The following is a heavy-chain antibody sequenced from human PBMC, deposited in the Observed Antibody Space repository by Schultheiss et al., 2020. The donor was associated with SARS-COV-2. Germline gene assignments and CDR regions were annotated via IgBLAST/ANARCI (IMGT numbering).Heavy chain of an antibody. V-gene: IGHV4-61*01. CDR1: GGSISSGSYY. J-gene: IGHJ4*02. D-gene: IGHD2-15*01. Sequence: SQTLSLTCTVSGGSISSGSYYWSWIRQPPGKGLEWIGYIYYSGSTNYNPSLKSRVTISVDTSKNQFSLKLSSVTAADTAVYYCARHVEGEDCSGGSCFSLDYWGQGTLVTVSS. CDR2: IYYSGST. CDR3: ARHVEGEDCSGGSCFSLDY.